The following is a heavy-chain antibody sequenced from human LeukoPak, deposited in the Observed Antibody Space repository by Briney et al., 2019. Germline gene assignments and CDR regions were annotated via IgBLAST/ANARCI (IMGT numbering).Heavy chain of an antibody. J-gene: IGHJ4*02. CDR1: GGSFSGYY. V-gene: IGHV4-34*01. CDR2: INHSGST. Sequence: SETLSLTCAVYGGSFSGYYWSWIRQPPGKGLEWIGEINHSGSTNYNPSLKSRVTISVDTSKNQFSLKLSSVTAADTAVYYCARGPRGAANYDFWSGSFDYWGRGTLVTVSS. D-gene: IGHD3-3*01. CDR3: ARGPRGAANYDFWSGSFDY.